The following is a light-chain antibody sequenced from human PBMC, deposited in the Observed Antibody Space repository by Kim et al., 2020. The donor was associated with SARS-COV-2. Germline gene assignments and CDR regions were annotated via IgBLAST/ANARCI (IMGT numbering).Light chain of an antibody. V-gene: IGLV3-21*04. CDR1: NIGSKS. CDR3: QVWDNSSDHLV. CDR2: YDS. J-gene: IGLJ2*01. Sequence: SYELTQPPSVSVAPGKTARITCGGNNIGSKSVHWYQQKPGQAPVLVIYYDSDRPSGIPERFSGSNSGNTATLTISRVEAGDEADYYCQVWDNSSDHLVFG.